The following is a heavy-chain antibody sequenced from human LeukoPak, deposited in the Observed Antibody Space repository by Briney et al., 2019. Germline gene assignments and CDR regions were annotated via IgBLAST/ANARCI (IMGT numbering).Heavy chain of an antibody. CDR1: GGSISSGGYY. CDR3: ASSSYYYYYYMDV. J-gene: IGHJ6*03. Sequence: SETLSLTCTVSGGSISSGGYYWSWIRQHPGKGLEWIGYIYYSGSTYYNPSLKSRVTISVDTSKNQFSLKLSSVTAADTAVYYCASSSYYYYYYMDVWGKGTTVTVSS. D-gene: IGHD6-13*01. V-gene: IGHV4-31*03. CDR2: IYYSGST.